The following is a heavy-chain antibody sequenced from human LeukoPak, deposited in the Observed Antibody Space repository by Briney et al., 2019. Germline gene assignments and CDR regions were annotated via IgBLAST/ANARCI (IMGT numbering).Heavy chain of an antibody. CDR3: ARAETEEDFGY. Sequence: SETLSLTCTVSGGSISSGDYYWSWIRQPPGKGLEWIGYIYYSGSTYYSPSLKSRVTISVDTSKNQFSLKLSSVTAADTAVYYCARAETEEDFGYWGPGTLVSVSS. CDR2: IYYSGST. V-gene: IGHV4-30-4*01. CDR1: GGSISSGDYY. J-gene: IGHJ4*02. D-gene: IGHD2-15*01.